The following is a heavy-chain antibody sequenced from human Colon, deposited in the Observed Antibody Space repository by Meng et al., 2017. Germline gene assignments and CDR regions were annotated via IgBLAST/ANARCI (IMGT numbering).Heavy chain of an antibody. V-gene: IGHV1-2*02. CDR3: ARSTPSLDY. Sequence: VQLVQSGTEVKRPGASVKVSCKASGYTFSDCYIHGVRQAPGQGLEWMGWIVPNSGDTNYAQKFQGRVTMTRDTSISTTYMELSRLTSDDTAVYYCARSTPSLDYWGQGTLVTVSS. D-gene: IGHD2-15*01. J-gene: IGHJ4*02. CDR2: IVPNSGDT. CDR1: GYTFSDCY.